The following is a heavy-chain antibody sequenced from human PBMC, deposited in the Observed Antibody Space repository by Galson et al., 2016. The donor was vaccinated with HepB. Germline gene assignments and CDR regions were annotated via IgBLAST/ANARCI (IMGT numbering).Heavy chain of an antibody. CDR2: INADKTKT. V-gene: IGHV1-3*01. CDR3: ARDRGDANSFIKSYYLDY. Sequence: CKASGYTFTSHGVHWVRQAPGQRLEWMGWINADKTKTRYSPRFQGRVTITNDTSATTVYLDLSSLRSDDTALYYCARDRGDANSFIKSYYLDYWGRGTLVTVSS. J-gene: IGHJ4*02. CDR1: GYTFTSHG. D-gene: IGHD3-10*01.